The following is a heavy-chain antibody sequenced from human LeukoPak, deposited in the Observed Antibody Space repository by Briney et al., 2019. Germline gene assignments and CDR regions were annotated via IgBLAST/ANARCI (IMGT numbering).Heavy chain of an antibody. CDR2: IYYSGGT. CDR1: GGSISSYY. CDR3: ARPSAHRGIAVAGVYWYFDL. V-gene: IGHV4-59*01. J-gene: IGHJ2*01. D-gene: IGHD6-19*01. Sequence: SETLSLTCTVSGGSISSYYWSWIRQPPGEGLEWIAYIYYSGGTNYNPSLKSRLTISVDTSKNQFSLKLTSVTAADTAVYYCARPSAHRGIAVAGVYWYFDLWGRGTLVTVSP.